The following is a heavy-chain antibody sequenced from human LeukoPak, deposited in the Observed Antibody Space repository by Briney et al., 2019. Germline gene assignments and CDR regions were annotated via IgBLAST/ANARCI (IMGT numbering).Heavy chain of an antibody. CDR1: GFTFSSAW. CDR3: TTGFTDASHDGY. V-gene: IGHV3-15*01. D-gene: IGHD3-16*01. J-gene: IGHJ4*02. Sequence: GGSLRLSCAASGFTFSSAWLSWVRQAPGKGLEWVGRIKQTSSRGATDYAAPVEGRFTISRDDSINTLYLQMNSLKTEDAAVYYCTTGFTDASHDGYWGQGTLVTVSS. CDR2: IKQTSSRGAT.